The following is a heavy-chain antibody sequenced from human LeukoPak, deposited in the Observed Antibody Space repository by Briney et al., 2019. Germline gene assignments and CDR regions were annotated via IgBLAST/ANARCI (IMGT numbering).Heavy chain of an antibody. D-gene: IGHD6-13*01. CDR1: GGTFSSYA. CDR3: ARDPIAAAGRYYYYYMDV. J-gene: IGHJ6*03. V-gene: IGHV1-69*13. Sequence: SVKVSCKASGGTFSSYAISWVRQAPGQGLEWMGGIIPIFGTANYAQKFQGRVTITADESTSTAYMELSSLRSEDTAGYYCARDPIAAAGRYYYYYMDVWGKGTTVTVSS. CDR2: IIPIFGTA.